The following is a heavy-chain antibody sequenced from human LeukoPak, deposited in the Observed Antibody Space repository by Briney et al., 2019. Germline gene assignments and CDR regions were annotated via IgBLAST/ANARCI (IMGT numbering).Heavy chain of an antibody. V-gene: IGHV3-11*01. CDR1: GFTFSDYY. CDR2: ISSSGSTI. D-gene: IGHD3-22*01. CDR3: ARELYYDSSGNLPRAFDY. J-gene: IGHJ4*02. Sequence: GGSLRLSCAASGFTFSDYYMSWIRQAPGKGLEWVSYISSSGSTIYYADSVKGGFTISRDNAKNSLYLQMSSLRAEDTAVYYCARELYYDSSGNLPRAFDYWGQGTLVTVSS.